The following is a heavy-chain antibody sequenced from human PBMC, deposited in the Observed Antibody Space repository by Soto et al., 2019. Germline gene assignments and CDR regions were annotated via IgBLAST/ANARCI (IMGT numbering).Heavy chain of an antibody. D-gene: IGHD2-8*02. Sequence: SETLSLTCAVYGGSFSGYYWTWIRQPPGTGLEWIGEINHSGSTNYNPSLKSRVTISVDTSKSQFSLKLSSVTAADTAVYYCARGGGVYYFDYWGQGTXVTVSS. CDR2: INHSGST. V-gene: IGHV4-34*01. CDR1: GGSFSGYY. J-gene: IGHJ4*02. CDR3: ARGGGVYYFDY.